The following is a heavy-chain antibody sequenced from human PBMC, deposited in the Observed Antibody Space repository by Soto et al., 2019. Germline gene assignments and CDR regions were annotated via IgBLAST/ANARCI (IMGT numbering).Heavy chain of an antibody. D-gene: IGHD1-1*01. CDR3: ARDLWVEPELYYYGMDV. CDR1: GDSISSADYY. Sequence: SETLSLTCTVSGDSISSADYYWSWIRQTPGKGLEWIGHIFYSGTTYYNPSLKSRLTISVDTPKNHFSLRLTSVTAADTAVYYCARDLWVEPELYYYGMDVWGQGTTVTVSS. V-gene: IGHV4-30-4*01. J-gene: IGHJ6*02. CDR2: IFYSGTT.